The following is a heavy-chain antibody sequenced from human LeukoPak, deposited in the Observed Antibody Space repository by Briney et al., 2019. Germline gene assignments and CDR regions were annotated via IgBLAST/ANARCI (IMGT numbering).Heavy chain of an antibody. V-gene: IGHV3-66*02. CDR1: GFTVSSNY. Sequence: PGGSLRLSCAASGFTVSSNYMSWVRQAPGKGLEWVSVIYSGGSTYYADSVKGRFTISRDNSKNTLHLQMNSLRAEDTAVYYCARDLAGYFDYWGQGTLVTVSS. J-gene: IGHJ4*02. CDR3: ARDLAGYFDY. CDR2: IYSGGST.